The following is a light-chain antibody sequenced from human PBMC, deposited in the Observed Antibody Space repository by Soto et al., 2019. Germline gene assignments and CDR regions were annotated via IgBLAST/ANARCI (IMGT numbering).Light chain of an antibody. CDR3: LLSFGAAVV. CDR1: TGAVTSGHF. V-gene: IGLV7-46*01. Sequence: QAVATQEPSLTVSPGGTVTLTCGSRTGAVTSGHFPYWFQQKPGQAPRTLIYDTTRKYSWTPARFSGSLLGGKAALTLSGAQPEDEADYYCLLSFGAAVVFGGGTKLTVL. J-gene: IGLJ2*01. CDR2: DTT.